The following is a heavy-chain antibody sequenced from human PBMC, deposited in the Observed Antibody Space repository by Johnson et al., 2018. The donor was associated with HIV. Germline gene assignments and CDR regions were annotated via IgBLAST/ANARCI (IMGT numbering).Heavy chain of an antibody. CDR3: AREKIRAFDI. CDR1: GFTFSSYA. J-gene: IGHJ3*02. CDR2: ISYDGSNK. V-gene: IGHV3-30*04. Sequence: QVQLVESGVGVVQPGRSLRLSCAASGFTFSSYAMHWVRQAPGKGLEWVAVISYDGSNKYYADSVKGRFTISRDNSKNTLYLQMNSLRAEDTAVYYCAREKIRAFDIWGQGTMVTVSS.